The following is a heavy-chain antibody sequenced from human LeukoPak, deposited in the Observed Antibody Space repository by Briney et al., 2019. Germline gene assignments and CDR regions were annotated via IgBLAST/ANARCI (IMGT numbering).Heavy chain of an antibody. CDR2: ISSNGDNT. CDR3: VGGTGY. V-gene: IGHV3-64D*06. CDR1: GFTFSTYV. Sequence: GGSLRLSCSVSGFTFSTYVTHWVRQAPGKGLECVSAISSNGDNTYYADSVKGRFTISRDNSKNTLYLQMSSLRADDTAVYYCVGGTGYWGQGTLVTVSS. J-gene: IGHJ4*02.